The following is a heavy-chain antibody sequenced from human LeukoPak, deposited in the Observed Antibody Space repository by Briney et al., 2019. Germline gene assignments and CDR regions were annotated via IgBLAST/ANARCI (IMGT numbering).Heavy chain of an antibody. CDR3: ARAEWFGELLVDY. Sequence: GGSLRLSCAASGFTFSSYAMSWVRQAPGKGLEWVSSIGGLGGSTFYAVSVKGRFTISRDNSKNTLYLQMNSLRAEDTTVYYCARAEWFGELLVDYWGQGTLVTVSS. V-gene: IGHV3-23*01. J-gene: IGHJ4*02. CDR1: GFTFSSYA. CDR2: IGGLGGST. D-gene: IGHD3-10*01.